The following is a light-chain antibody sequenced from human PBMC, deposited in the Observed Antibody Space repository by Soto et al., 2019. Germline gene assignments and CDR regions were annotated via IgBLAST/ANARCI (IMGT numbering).Light chain of an antibody. CDR1: DIGSKS. Sequence: SYELTQPPSVSVVPGQTAMITCGGNDIGSKSVHWYQQRPGQAPVLVVYDDRDRPSGIPERFSGSNSGSTATLTISRVEAGDEADYYCQVWDRNNNHVLLGGGTKLTVL. CDR3: QVWDRNNNHVL. J-gene: IGLJ2*01. CDR2: DDR. V-gene: IGLV3-21*02.